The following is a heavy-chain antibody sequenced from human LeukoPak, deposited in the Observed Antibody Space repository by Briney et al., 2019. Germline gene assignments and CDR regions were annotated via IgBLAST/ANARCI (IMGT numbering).Heavy chain of an antibody. CDR2: INPNSGGT. CDR3: ARGLPYSSSRGRGNWFDP. CDR1: GYTFTGYY. V-gene: IGHV1-2*02. D-gene: IGHD6-13*01. J-gene: IGHJ5*02. Sequence: AASVKVSCKASGYTFTGYYMHWVRQAPGQGLEWMGWINPNSGGTNYAQKFQGRVTMTRDTSISTAYMELSRLRPDDTAVYYCARGLPYSSSRGRGNWFDPWGQGTLVTVSS.